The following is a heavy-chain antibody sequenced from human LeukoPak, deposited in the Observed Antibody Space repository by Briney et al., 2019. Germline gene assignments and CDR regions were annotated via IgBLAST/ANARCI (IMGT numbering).Heavy chain of an antibody. D-gene: IGHD3-10*01. CDR2: ISYDGSNK. J-gene: IGHJ4*02. Sequence: HPGRSLRLSCAASGFTSSSYAMHWVRQAPGKGLEWVAVISYDGSNKYCADSVKGRFTISRDNSKNTLYLQMNSLRAEDTAVYYWGEEGGPITKVRGPFDYWGQGTLVPVSS. V-gene: IGHV3-30*04. CDR1: GFTSSSYA. CDR3: GEEGGPITKVRGPFDY.